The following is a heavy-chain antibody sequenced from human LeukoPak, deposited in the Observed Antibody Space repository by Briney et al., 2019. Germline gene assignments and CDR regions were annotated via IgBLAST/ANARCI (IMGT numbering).Heavy chain of an antibody. CDR3: VKGGDFEY. CDR2: ISSNGGST. CDR1: GFTFSTYY. Sequence: PGGSLRLSCSASGFTFSTYYMHWVRQAPGQGLEYVSAISSNGGSTYYADSVKGRFTTSRDNSKDTLYLQMNTIRGEDTAVYYCVKGGDFEYWGQGTLVIVSS. V-gene: IGHV3-64D*06. J-gene: IGHJ4*02. D-gene: IGHD5-24*01.